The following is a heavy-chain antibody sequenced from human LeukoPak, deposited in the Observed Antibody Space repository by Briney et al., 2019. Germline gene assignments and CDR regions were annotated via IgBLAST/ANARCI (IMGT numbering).Heavy chain of an antibody. CDR1: GFTFSSYA. CDR3: ARGGKGAAHFDY. Sequence: GGSLRLSCAASGFTFSSYAMHWVRQAPGKGLEWVAVISYDGSNKYYADSVKGRFTISRDNSKNTLYLQMNSLRAEDTAVYYCARGGKGAAHFDYWGQGTLVTVSS. CDR2: ISYDGSNK. J-gene: IGHJ4*02. V-gene: IGHV3-30-3*01. D-gene: IGHD3-16*01.